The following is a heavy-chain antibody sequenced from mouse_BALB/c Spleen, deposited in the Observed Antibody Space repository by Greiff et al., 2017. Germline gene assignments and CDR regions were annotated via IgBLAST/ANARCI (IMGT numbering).Heavy chain of an antibody. CDR3: ARRGLEGYYFDY. J-gene: IGHJ2*01. Sequence: VKLMESGPGLVQPSQSLSITCTVSGFSLTSYGVHWVRQSPGKGLEWLGVIWSGGSTDYNAAFISRLSISKDNSKSQVFFKMNSLQANDTAIYYCARRGLEGYYFDYWGQGTTLTVSS. CDR1: GFSLTSYG. CDR2: IWSGGST. V-gene: IGHV2-2*02. D-gene: IGHD4-1*01.